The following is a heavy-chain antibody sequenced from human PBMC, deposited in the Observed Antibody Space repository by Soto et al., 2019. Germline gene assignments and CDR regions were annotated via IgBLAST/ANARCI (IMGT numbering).Heavy chain of an antibody. V-gene: IGHV4-39*01. CDR2: IYYSGST. CDR3: ARNHRYCSGGSCYGWDWFDP. CDR1: GGSISSSSYY. Sequence: ETLSLTCTVSGGSISSSSYYWGWIRQPPGKGLEWIGSIYYSGSTYYNPSLKSRVTISVDTSKNQFSLKLSSVTAADTAVYYCARNHRYCSGGSCYGWDWFDPWGQGTLVTVSS. J-gene: IGHJ5*02. D-gene: IGHD2-15*01.